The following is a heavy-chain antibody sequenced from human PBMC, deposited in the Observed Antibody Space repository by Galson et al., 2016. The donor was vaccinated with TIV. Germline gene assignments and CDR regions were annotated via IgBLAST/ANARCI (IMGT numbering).Heavy chain of an antibody. CDR2: MSYDGNNK. CDR3: ARGLVPYCGDDCYHSLDY. Sequence: SLRLSCAASGFTFATYAMHWVRQAPGKGLEWVAIMSYDGNNKYYADSVKGRFTISRDNFKNTLYLQINSLKVEDAAVYYCARGLVPYCGDDCYHSLDYWGQGTLVTVSS. J-gene: IGHJ4*02. V-gene: IGHV3-30-3*01. CDR1: GFTFATYA. D-gene: IGHD2-21*01.